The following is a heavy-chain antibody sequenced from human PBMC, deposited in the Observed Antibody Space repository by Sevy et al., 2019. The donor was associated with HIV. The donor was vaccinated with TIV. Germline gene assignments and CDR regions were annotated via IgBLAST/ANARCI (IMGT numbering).Heavy chain of an antibody. CDR2: ISFDATNK. CDR3: ALERLSSDVAEYFQN. V-gene: IGHV3-30-3*01. CDR1: GFTCNRYS. J-gene: IGHJ1*01. Sequence: GGSLRLSCAASGFTCNRYSMHWVRQAPGKGLEWVATISFDATNKHYPDSVKGRFTISRDNFQNSLFLQMDGLRPEDTAVYYCALERLSSDVAEYFQNWGQGTLVTVSS. D-gene: IGHD1-1*01.